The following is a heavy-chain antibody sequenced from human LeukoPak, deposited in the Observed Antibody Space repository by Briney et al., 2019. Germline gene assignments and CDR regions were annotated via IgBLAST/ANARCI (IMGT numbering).Heavy chain of an antibody. D-gene: IGHD5/OR15-5a*01. Sequence: ASVKVSCKVSGYTLTELSMHWVRQAPAKRLEWMGGFDPEDGETIYAQKFQARVTMTEDTSTDTAYMELSSLRSEDTAVYYCATVMWYSVSVNGDWFDPXGQGTLVTVSS. J-gene: IGHJ5*02. CDR2: FDPEDGET. CDR3: ATVMWYSVSVNGDWFDP. V-gene: IGHV1-24*01. CDR1: GYTLTELS.